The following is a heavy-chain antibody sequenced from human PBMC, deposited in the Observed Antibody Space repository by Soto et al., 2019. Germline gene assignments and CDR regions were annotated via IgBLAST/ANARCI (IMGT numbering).Heavy chain of an antibody. CDR2: MYSSGSP. CDR3: ARGNYGDPYDVDY. CDR1: GGSLNSGGYY. V-gene: IGHV4-31*11. D-gene: IGHD4-17*01. Sequence: QVQLQESGPGLVKPSQTLSLTCAVSGGSLNSGGYYWSWIRQRPGKGLEWIGYMYSSGSPYYNPSLRSRLTMSVDTSKNHFSLKLSSVTAADTAVYYCARGNYGDPYDVDYWGQGILVTVSS. J-gene: IGHJ4*02.